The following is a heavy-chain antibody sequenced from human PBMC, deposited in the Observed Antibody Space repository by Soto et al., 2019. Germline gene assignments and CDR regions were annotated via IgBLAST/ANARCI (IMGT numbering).Heavy chain of an antibody. Sequence: PGGSLRLSCGASGFTFSSYAMSWVRQAPGKGLEWVAVISYDGSNKYYADSVKGRFTISRDNSKNTLYLQMNSLRAEDTAVYYCCRQQLVPTSVYFQHWGQGTLVTVSS. CDR1: GFTFSSYA. CDR3: CRQQLVPTSVYFQH. CDR2: ISYDGSNK. J-gene: IGHJ1*01. V-gene: IGHV3-30*01. D-gene: IGHD6-13*01.